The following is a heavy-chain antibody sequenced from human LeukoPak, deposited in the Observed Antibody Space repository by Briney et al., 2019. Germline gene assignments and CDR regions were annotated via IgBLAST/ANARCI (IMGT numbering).Heavy chain of an antibody. D-gene: IGHD2-21*02. J-gene: IGHJ3*01. CDR2: INPNSGGT. CDR3: AVAFCGGDCYSLYDAFDF. CDR1: GYTFTGYY. V-gene: IGHV1-2*02. Sequence: ASVKVSCKASGYTFTGYYMHWVRQAPGQGLEWMGWINPNSGGTNYAQMFQGSVTMSRDTSINTAYMELKSLRSDDTAVYYCAVAFCGGDCYSLYDAFDFWGQGTMVTVSS.